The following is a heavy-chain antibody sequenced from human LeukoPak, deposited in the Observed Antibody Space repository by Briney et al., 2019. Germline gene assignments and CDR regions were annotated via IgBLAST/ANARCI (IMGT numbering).Heavy chain of an antibody. J-gene: IGHJ4*02. V-gene: IGHV4-30-2*01. CDR2: IYHSGST. CDR3: ARTGEAATIGAYFDY. Sequence: SETLSLTCTVSGGSISSGGYSWSWIRQPPGKGLEWIGYIYHSGSTYYNPSLKSRVTISVDRSKNQFSLKLSSVTAADTAVYYCARTGEAATIGAYFDYWGQGTLVTVSS. D-gene: IGHD5-24*01. CDR1: GGSISSGGYS.